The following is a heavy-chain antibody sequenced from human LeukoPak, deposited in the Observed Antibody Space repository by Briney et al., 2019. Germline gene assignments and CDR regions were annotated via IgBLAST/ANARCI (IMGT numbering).Heavy chain of an antibody. D-gene: IGHD1-26*01. CDR1: GFTFSNYR. Sequence: PGGSLRLSCSASGFTFSNYRMNWVRQAPGKGLEWVSSISSSSIYIYYADSLKGRFTISRDNAKKSLYLQMNSLRAEDTAVYYCARPSLNTGSYFDYWGQGILVSVSS. CDR3: ARPSLNTGSYFDY. J-gene: IGHJ4*02. V-gene: IGHV3-21*01. CDR2: ISSSSIYI.